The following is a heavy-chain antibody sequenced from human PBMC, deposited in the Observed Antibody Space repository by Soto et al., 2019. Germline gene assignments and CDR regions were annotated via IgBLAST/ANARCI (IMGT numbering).Heavy chain of an antibody. CDR1: GFTFSSYG. Sequence: AGGSLRLSCAASGFTFSSYGMHWVRQAPGKGLEWVAVISYDGSNKYYADSVKGRFTISRDNSKNTLYLQMNSLRAEDTAVYYCAKDFSSGGYSYGYGDYWGQGTLVTVSS. V-gene: IGHV3-30*18. CDR2: ISYDGSNK. D-gene: IGHD5-18*01. J-gene: IGHJ4*02. CDR3: AKDFSSGGYSYGYGDY.